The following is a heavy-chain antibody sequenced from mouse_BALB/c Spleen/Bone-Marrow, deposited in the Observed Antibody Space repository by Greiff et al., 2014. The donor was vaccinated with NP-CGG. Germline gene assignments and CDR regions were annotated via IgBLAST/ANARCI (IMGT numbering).Heavy chain of an antibody. V-gene: IGHV1-80*01. CDR3: ASRGDYSYAMAY. CDR2: IYPGDTDI. CDR1: GYAFSNYW. J-gene: IGHJ4*01. D-gene: IGHD1-1*01. Sequence: QVQLQQPGAELVRPGSSVKISCKASGYAFSNYWMNWVKQRPGQGLEWIGQIYPGDTDIHYNGKFKGKATLTADKSSSTAYMQLSSLTSEDSAVYFCASRGDYSYAMAYWGQGTSVTVSS.